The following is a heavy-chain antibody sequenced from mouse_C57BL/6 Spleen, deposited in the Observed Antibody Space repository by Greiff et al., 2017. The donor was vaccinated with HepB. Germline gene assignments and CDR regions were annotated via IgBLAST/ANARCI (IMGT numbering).Heavy chain of an antibody. CDR1: GYTFTSYG. CDR3: ARSYNYYGSSSSYFDY. V-gene: IGHV1-81*01. D-gene: IGHD1-1*01. CDR2: IYPRSGNT. J-gene: IGHJ2*01. Sequence: VQLQESGAELARPGASVKLSCKASGYTFTSYGISWVKQRTGQGLEWIGEIYPRSGNTYYNEKFKGKATLTADKSSSTAYMELRSLTSEDSAVYFCARSYNYYGSSSSYFDYWGQGTTLTVSS.